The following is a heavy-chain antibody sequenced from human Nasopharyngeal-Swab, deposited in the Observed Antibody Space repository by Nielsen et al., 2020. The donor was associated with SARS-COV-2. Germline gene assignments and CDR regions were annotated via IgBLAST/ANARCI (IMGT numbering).Heavy chain of an antibody. CDR2: ISGSGGST. Sequence: GESLKISCAASGLTFSSYAMSWVRQAPGKGLEWASAISGSGGSTYYADSVKGRFTISRDNSKNTLYLQMNSLRAEDTAVYYCARGRITIFDPYYGMDVWGQGTTVTVSS. CDR3: ARGRITIFDPYYGMDV. V-gene: IGHV3-23*01. J-gene: IGHJ6*02. D-gene: IGHD3-3*01. CDR1: GLTFSSYA.